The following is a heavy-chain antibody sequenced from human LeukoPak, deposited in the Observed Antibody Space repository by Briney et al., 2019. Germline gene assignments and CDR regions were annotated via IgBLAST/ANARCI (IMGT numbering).Heavy chain of an antibody. Sequence: PGGSLRLSCAASGFAFSSPWMAWVRQAPGKGLEWVANMNPDGSTKNYVDSVRGRFTISRDNAKNLLYLQMNSLRGDDTAVYYCARDSGYSAFDYWGQGTLVTVSS. J-gene: IGHJ4*02. CDR2: MNPDGSTK. CDR3: ARDSGYSAFDY. D-gene: IGHD5-12*01. V-gene: IGHV3-7*05. CDR1: GFAFSSPW.